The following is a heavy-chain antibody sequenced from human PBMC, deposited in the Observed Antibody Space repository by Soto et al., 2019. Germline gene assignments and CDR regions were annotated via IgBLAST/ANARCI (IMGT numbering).Heavy chain of an antibody. V-gene: IGHV3-7*01. CDR2: IKQDGSDK. CDR3: ARVWNDGRIDY. Sequence: PVGSLRLSCTSSGFTLSSYWMSWVRQAPGQGLGWVASIKQDGSDKHYVDPVKGRFTISRDNAKNSLYLEMSSLRAEDTAVYYCARVWNDGRIDYWGQGTLVTVSS. CDR1: GFTLSSYW. D-gene: IGHD1-1*01. J-gene: IGHJ4*02.